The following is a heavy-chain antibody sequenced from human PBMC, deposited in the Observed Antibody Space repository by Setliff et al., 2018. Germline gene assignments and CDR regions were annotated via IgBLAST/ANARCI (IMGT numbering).Heavy chain of an antibody. V-gene: IGHV4-61*09. Sequence: SETLSLTCTVSGDPMSSRRYYWAWIRRSAGNKLEWIGHIYSSGSTEYNPSLKSRVTMSLDTSKNQFSLNLTSVTAADTAVYYCARASSGWYSAYYYYMDVWGKGTTVTVS. CDR2: IYSSGST. J-gene: IGHJ6*03. CDR3: ARASSGWYSAYYYYMDV. CDR1: GDPMSSRRYY. D-gene: IGHD6-19*01.